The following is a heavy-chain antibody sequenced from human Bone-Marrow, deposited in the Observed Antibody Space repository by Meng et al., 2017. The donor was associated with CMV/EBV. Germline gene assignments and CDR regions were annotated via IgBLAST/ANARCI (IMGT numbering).Heavy chain of an antibody. CDR2: IYYTGTS. V-gene: IGHV4-59*01. D-gene: IGHD2-2*01. Sequence: SETLSLTCSVSGGSISSYYWSWVRQSPGKGLEWIGYIYYTGTSNYNPSLKSRVTISVDTSKNQFSLKLTSVTPADTAVYYCASEDIVVVPAARGHWFDPWGQGTLVTVSS. J-gene: IGHJ5*02. CDR1: GGSISSYY. CDR3: ASEDIVVVPAARGHWFDP.